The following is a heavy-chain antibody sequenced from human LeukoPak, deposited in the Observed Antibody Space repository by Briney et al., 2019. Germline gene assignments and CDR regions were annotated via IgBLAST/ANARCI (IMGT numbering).Heavy chain of an antibody. J-gene: IGHJ6*03. D-gene: IGHD3-22*01. V-gene: IGHV1-8*03. CDR2: MNPNSGNT. CDR3: ARGRRITMIVVVSYYYMDV. CDR1: GYTFTSYD. Sequence: ASVKVSCKASGYTFTSYDINWVRQATGQGLEWMGWMNPNSGNTGYAQKFQGRVTITRNTSISTAYMELSSLRSEDTAVYYCARGRRITMIVVVSYYYMDVWGKGTTVTASS.